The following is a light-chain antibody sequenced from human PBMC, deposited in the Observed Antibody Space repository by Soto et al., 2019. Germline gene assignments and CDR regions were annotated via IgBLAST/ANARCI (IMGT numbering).Light chain of an antibody. V-gene: IGLV2-14*01. CDR2: DVS. CDR3: SSYTSSSTLAV. Sequence: QSALTQPASVSGSPGQSIAISCTGTSNDVGGYNYVSWYQQHPGKAPKLIIYDVSGRPSGVSNRFSGSKSGNTASLTISGLQAEDEADYYCSSYTSSSTLAVFGGGTKLTVL. J-gene: IGLJ3*02. CDR1: SNDVGGYNY.